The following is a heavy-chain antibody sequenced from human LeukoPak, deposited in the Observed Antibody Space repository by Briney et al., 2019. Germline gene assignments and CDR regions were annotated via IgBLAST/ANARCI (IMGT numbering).Heavy chain of an antibody. J-gene: IGHJ5*02. Sequence: GGSQRLSRASSGFTLNTYWKMWVSRAPARGWEGVDEITQDGYEKYHVEFVKGRFIISRDNAENSLYLQMNSLRSEDTAVYYCGRGEGPDPWGQGTLVTVSS. CDR3: GRGEGPDP. CDR1: GFTLNTYW. V-gene: IGHV3-7*04. CDR2: ITQDGYEK.